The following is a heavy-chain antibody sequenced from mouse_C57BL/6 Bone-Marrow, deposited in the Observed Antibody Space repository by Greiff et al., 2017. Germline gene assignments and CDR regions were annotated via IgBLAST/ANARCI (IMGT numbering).Heavy chain of an antibody. J-gene: IGHJ4*01. CDR2: IYPGSGST. V-gene: IGHV1-55*01. CDR3: ARSYYGSSDAMDY. D-gene: IGHD1-1*01. Sequence: QVQLQQPGAELVKPGASVKMSCKASGYTFTSYWITWVKQRPGQGLEWIGDIYPGSGSTNYNEKFKSKATLTVDTSSSTAYMQLSSLTSEDSAVYYCARSYYGSSDAMDYGGQGTSVTVSS. CDR1: GYTFTSYW.